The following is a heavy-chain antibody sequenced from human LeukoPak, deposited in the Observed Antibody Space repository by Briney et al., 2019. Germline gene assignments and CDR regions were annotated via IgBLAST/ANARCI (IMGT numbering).Heavy chain of an antibody. CDR3: ARGSSYSSGWIDY. J-gene: IGHJ4*02. CDR2: INPNSGGT. CDR1: GYTFTGYY. V-gene: IGHV1-2*06. Sequence: GASVKVSCKPSGYTFTGYYMHWVRQAPGHRLEWMGRINPNSGGTNYAQKFQGRVTMTRDTSISTAYMELSRLRSDDTAVYYCARGSSYSSGWIDYWGQGTLVGVCS. D-gene: IGHD6-19*01.